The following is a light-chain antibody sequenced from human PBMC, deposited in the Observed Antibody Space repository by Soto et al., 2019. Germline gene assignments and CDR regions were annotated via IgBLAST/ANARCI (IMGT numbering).Light chain of an antibody. CDR3: QSYDSSLTALYV. J-gene: IGLJ1*01. V-gene: IGLV1-40*01. CDR1: SCNIGAGYD. CDR2: GNT. Sequence: QSVLTQPPSVSGAPGQRVTISCTGSSCNIGAGYDVQWYQQLPGTAPKLLMYGNTNRPSGVPDRFSGSKSGTSASLAITGLQAEDEADYYCQSYDSSLTALYVFGTGTKLTVL.